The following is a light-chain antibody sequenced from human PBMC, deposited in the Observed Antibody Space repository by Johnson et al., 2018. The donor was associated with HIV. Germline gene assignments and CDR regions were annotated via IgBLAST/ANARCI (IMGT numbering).Light chain of an antibody. CDR2: DNN. Sequence: QSVLTQPPSVSAAPGQKVTISCSGSNSNIGNNYVSWYRQLPGTAPKLLIYDNNTRPSGIPDRFSGSKSRTSATLGITGLQTGDEADYYCGTWDSSLSAGGVFGTGTKVTVL. V-gene: IGLV1-51*01. J-gene: IGLJ1*01. CDR3: GTWDSSLSAGGV. CDR1: NSNIGNNY.